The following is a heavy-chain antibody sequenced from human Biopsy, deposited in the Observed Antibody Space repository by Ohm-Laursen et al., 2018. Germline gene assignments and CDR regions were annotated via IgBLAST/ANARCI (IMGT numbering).Heavy chain of an antibody. V-gene: IGHV4-39*01. CDR2: IFYSGIT. J-gene: IGHJ5*02. CDR1: GGSVSSNVAY. Sequence: SDTLSLTCTVSGGSVSSNVAYWAWIRQPPGKGLESIGSIFYSGITYYNPSLQSRVTMSVDTSKNQFSLNLISATAADTAVYYCARHPTGFWFDPWGQGTLVIVSS. CDR3: ARHPTGFWFDP.